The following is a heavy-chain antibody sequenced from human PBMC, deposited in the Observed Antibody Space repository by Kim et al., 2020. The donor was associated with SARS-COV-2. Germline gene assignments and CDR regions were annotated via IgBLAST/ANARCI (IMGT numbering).Heavy chain of an antibody. CDR1: GGSFSGYY. CDR2: INHSGST. V-gene: IGHV4-34*01. J-gene: IGHJ5*01. Sequence: SETLSLTCAVYGGSFSGYYWSWIRQPPGKGLEWIGEINHSGSTNYNPSLKSRVTISVDTSKNQFSLKLSSVTAADTAVYYCARRGLGADGKDCHWFDPWGQGTLVTVSS. CDR3: ARRGLGADGKDCHWFDP. D-gene: IGHD2-21*02.